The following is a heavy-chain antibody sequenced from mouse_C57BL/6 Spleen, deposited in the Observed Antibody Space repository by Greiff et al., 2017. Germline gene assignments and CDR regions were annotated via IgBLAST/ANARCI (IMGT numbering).Heavy chain of an antibody. D-gene: IGHD1-1*01. J-gene: IGHJ1*03. CDR2: IDPETGGT. V-gene: IGHV1-15*01. Sequence: QVQLQQSGAELVRPGASVTLSCKASGYTFTDYEMHWVKQTPVHGLEWIGAIDPETGGTAYNQKFKGKAILTADKSSSTAYMELRSLTSEDSAVYYGTRNTTDGYFDVWGTGTTVTVSS. CDR3: TRNTTDGYFDV. CDR1: GYTFTDYE.